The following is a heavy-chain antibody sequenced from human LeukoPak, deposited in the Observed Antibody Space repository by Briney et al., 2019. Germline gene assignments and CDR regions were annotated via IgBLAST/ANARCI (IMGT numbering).Heavy chain of an antibody. V-gene: IGHV1-2*02. Sequence: ASVTVSCKASGYTLTGYYMHWVRQAPGQGLEWMGWINPNSGGTNYEQKFQGRVTMTRDTSTNTAYMELSRLRSDETAVYYCASCRITLARGVTWGQGTLVTVSS. CDR1: GYTLTGYY. CDR3: ASCRITLARGVT. J-gene: IGHJ5*02. D-gene: IGHD3-10*01. CDR2: INPNSGGT.